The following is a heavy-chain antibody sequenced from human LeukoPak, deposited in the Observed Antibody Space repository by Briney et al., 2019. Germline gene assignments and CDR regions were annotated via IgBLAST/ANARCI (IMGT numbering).Heavy chain of an antibody. V-gene: IGHV4-39*01. CDR1: GGSISSGHYY. CDR3: AKTRIKIFHDAFDM. CDR2: IYYSGST. J-gene: IGHJ3*02. Sequence: SETLSLTCTVSGGSISSGHYYWGWIRQPPGKGLEWIGTIYYSGSTYYNPSLKSRVTMSVDTSKNRFSLKLSSVTAADTAIYYCAKTRIKIFHDAFDMWGQGAMVTVSS. D-gene: IGHD3-3*01.